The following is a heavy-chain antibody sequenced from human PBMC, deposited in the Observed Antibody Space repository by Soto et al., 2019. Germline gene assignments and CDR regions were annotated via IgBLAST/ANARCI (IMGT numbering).Heavy chain of an antibody. Sequence: QVQLGESGGVVVQPGSSLRLSCAASGFTFSSYGMHWVSQAPGKGLELVAVILYDGSNKYYADSVKGRFTISRDNSKNTLYQQMNSLRAEDTAVYYCAKDMAAVVGPIDYWGQGTLVTVSA. CDR1: GFTFSSYG. J-gene: IGHJ4*02. CDR3: AKDMAAVVGPIDY. V-gene: IGHV3-30*18. D-gene: IGHD6-19*01. CDR2: ILYDGSNK.